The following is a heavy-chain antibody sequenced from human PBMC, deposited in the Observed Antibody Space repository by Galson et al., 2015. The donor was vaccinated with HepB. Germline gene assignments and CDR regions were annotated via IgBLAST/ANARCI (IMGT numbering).Heavy chain of an antibody. CDR2: ISYDGFNK. CDR1: GFTFSTYG. V-gene: IGHV3-30*18. D-gene: IGHD3-9*01. CDR3: AKALRHSDWLTYHDAFDI. Sequence: SLRLSCAASGFTFSTYGMHWVRQAPGKGLEWVAVISYDGFNKYYADSVKGRFTISRSNSQNTLYLQMNILRAEDTAVYYCAKALRHSDWLTYHDAFDIWGQGTMVTVSS. J-gene: IGHJ3*02.